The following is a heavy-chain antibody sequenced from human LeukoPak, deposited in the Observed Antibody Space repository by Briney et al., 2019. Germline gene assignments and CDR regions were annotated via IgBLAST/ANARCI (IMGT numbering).Heavy chain of an antibody. D-gene: IGHD3-10*01. CDR1: GFTFSDHY. CDR3: ASGPY. J-gene: IGHJ4*02. CDR2: ISHDESNE. V-gene: IGHV3-30*03. Sequence: GGSLRLSCAASGFTFSDHYMDWVRQAPGKGLEWVAVISHDESNEYYADSVKGRFTISRDNSKNTLYLQMNSLRVEDTAVYYCASGPYWGQGTLATVSS.